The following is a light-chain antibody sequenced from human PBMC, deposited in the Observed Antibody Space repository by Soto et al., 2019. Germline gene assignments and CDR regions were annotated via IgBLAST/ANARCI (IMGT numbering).Light chain of an antibody. CDR2: GAS. V-gene: IGKV1-9*01. Sequence: IQLTQSPSSLSASVGDRVTITCRASPAIASFLAWYQQKPGTAPKLLIYGASTLQSGVPSRFSGSRSGTDYTLTIASLQPEDFALYYCQQRSNWPRTFGQGTKVEIK. CDR1: PAIASF. CDR3: QQRSNWPRT. J-gene: IGKJ1*01.